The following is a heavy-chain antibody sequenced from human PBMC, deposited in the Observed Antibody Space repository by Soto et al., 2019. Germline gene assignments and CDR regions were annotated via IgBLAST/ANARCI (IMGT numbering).Heavy chain of an antibody. D-gene: IGHD3-22*01. V-gene: IGHV1-18*01. Sequence: QVQLVQSGAEVKKPGASVKVSCQASGSTFTSYGISWVRQAPGQGLEWMGWISAYNGNTNYAQKLQGRVTMTTDTSTSTAYMELRSLRSDDTAVYYCARGSMYYYDSSGYYVEDYWGQGTLVTVSS. CDR3: ARGSMYYYDSSGYYVEDY. J-gene: IGHJ4*02. CDR2: ISAYNGNT. CDR1: GSTFTSYG.